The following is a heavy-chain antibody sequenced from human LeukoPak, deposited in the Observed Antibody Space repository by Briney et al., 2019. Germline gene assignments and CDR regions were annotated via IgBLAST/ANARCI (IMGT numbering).Heavy chain of an antibody. J-gene: IGHJ4*02. D-gene: IGHD3-22*01. CDR2: ISGSGGST. CDR3: ANHYYDSSGYYQYFDY. Sequence: GGSLRLSCAASGFTFSSYWMSWVRQAPGKGLEWVSAISGSGGSTYYADSVKGRFTISRDNSKNTLYLQMNSLRAEDTAVYYCANHYYDSSGYYQYFDYWGQGTLVTVSS. V-gene: IGHV3-23*01. CDR1: GFTFSSYW.